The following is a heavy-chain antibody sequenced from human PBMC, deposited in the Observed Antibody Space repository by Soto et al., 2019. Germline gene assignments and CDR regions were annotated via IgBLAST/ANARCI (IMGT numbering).Heavy chain of an antibody. D-gene: IGHD1-26*01. CDR1: GFTFSSYW. J-gene: IGHJ6*02. CDR3: ARYSIVGPRGYYYGMDV. V-gene: IGHV3-7*01. CDR2: IKQDGSEK. Sequence: PGGSLRLSCAASGFTFSSYWMSWVRQAPGKGLEWVANIKQDGSEKYYVDSVKGRFTISRDNAKNSLYLQMNSLRAEDTAVYYCARYSIVGPRGYYYGMDVWGQGTTVTVS.